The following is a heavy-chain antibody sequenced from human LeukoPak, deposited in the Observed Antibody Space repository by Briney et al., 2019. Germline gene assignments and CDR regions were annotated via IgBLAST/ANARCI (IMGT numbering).Heavy chain of an antibody. V-gene: IGHV1-18*04. D-gene: IGHD3-10*01. CDR2: ISAYNGNT. J-gene: IGHJ4*02. CDR3: ARDPYYYGSGSPRVDTQFDY. CDR1: GYTFTIYG. Sequence: ASVRVSSKASGYTFTIYGISWVRQAPGQGREWMGWISAYNGNTNYTQKLQGRVTMTTDTSTSTAYMELRSLRSDDTAAYYCARDPYYYGSGSPRVDTQFDYWGQGTLVSVSS.